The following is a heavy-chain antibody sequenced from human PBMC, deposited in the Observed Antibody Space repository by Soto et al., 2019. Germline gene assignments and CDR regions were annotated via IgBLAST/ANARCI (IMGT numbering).Heavy chain of an antibody. V-gene: IGHV3-9*01. J-gene: IGHJ3*02. CDR3: AKPGYSSGWYLGAAFDI. CDR1: GFTFDGYA. CDR2: ISWNSGSI. Sequence: PGGSLRLSCAASGFTFDGYAMHWVRQASGKGLEWVSGISWNSGSIGYADSVKGRFTISRDNAKNSLYLQMNSLRAEDTALYYCAKPGYSSGWYLGAAFDIWGQGTMVTVSS. D-gene: IGHD6-19*01.